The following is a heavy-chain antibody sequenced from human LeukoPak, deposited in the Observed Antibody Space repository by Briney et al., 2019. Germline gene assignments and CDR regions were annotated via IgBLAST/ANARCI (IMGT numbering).Heavy chain of an antibody. CDR1: GGTFSSYA. CDR3: ARPGDYGADGYYYYYGMDV. CDR2: IIPIFGTA. D-gene: IGHD4-17*01. V-gene: IGHV1-69*01. Sequence: GASVKVSCKASGGTFSSYAISWVRQAPGQGLEWMGGIIPIFGTANYAQKFQGRVTITADESTSTAYMELSSLRSEDTAVYYCARPGDYGADGYYYYYGMDVWGQGTTVTVSS. J-gene: IGHJ6*02.